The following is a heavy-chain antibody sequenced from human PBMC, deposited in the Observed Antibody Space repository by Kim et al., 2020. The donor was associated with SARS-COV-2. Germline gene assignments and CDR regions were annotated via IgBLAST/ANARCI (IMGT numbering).Heavy chain of an antibody. CDR2: INHSGST. V-gene: IGHV4-34*01. Sequence: SETLSLTCAVYGGSFSGYYWSWIRQPPGKGLEWIGEINHSGSTNYNPSLKSRVTISVDTSKNQFSLKLSSVTAADTAVYYCARTVRGVRDYWGQGTLVTVSS. CDR3: ARTVRGVRDY. CDR1: GGSFSGYY. J-gene: IGHJ4*02. D-gene: IGHD3-10*01.